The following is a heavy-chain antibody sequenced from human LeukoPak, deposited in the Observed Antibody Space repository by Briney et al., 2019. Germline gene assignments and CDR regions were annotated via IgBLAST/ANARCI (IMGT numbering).Heavy chain of an antibody. CDR1: GDTFTDTY. D-gene: IGHD1-7*01. CDR2: IYHDGSDT. J-gene: IGHJ4*02. CDR3: ARFLHGNSLDY. V-gene: IGHV5-51*01. Sequence: PGESLKISCKGSGDTFTDTYIAWVRQVAGKGLEWMGIIYHDGSDTRYSPSFEGQVTISVDHSIRTAYLQWTSLKTSDTAVYYCARFLHGNSLDYWGLGALVTVSS.